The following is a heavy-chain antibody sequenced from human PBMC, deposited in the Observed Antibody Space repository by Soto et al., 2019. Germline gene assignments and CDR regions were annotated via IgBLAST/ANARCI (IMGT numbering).Heavy chain of an antibody. CDR1: GYTFTVYY. Sequence: ASVKVSCKASGYTFTVYYMHWVRQAPGQGLVWMGWINPNSGGTNYAQKFQVRVTMTRDTSISTAFMELSRLRSDYSALYYCARAWSPMVRGVIPFIDVWGRGTTV. CDR3: ARAWSPMVRGVIPFIDV. D-gene: IGHD3-10*01. V-gene: IGHV1-2*02. J-gene: IGHJ6*02. CDR2: INPNSGGT.